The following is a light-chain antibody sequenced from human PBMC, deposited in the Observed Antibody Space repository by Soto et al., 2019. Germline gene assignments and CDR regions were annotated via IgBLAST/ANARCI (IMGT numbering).Light chain of an antibody. Sequence: QPVLAQPPSASGSPGQSVTISCTGSGSDIGAYNFISWYQQHPGKAPKLMIFGVTERPSGVPDRFSGSKSGNTASQTVSGLQADDEAVYYCYSYAGRNIWVFGGGTKLTVL. CDR3: YSYAGRNIWV. CDR1: GSDIGAYNF. V-gene: IGLV2-8*01. J-gene: IGLJ3*02. CDR2: GVT.